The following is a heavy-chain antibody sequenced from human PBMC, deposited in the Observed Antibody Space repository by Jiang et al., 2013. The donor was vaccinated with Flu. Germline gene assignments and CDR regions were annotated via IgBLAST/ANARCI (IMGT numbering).Heavy chain of an antibody. J-gene: IGHJ4*02. Sequence: SGAEVKKPGSSVKVSCKASGGTFSSYTISWARQAPGQRLEWMGRIIPILDVANYAQKFQGRVTITADKSTSTAYMELSSLRSEDTAVYYCVREVDWLPDYWGQGTLVTVSS. D-gene: IGHD3/OR15-3a*01. CDR2: IIPILDVA. CDR1: GGTFSSYT. CDR3: VREVDWLPDY. V-gene: IGHV1-69*04.